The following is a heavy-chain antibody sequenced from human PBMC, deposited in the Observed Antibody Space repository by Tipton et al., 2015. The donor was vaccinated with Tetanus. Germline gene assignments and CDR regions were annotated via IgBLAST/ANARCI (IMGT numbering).Heavy chain of an antibody. J-gene: IGHJ4*02. CDR3: ARRDGTGPFDY. D-gene: IGHD3/OR15-3a*01. V-gene: IGHV5-51*01. CDR1: GYTFGSYW. Sequence: QLVQSGAEVKKPGESLKISCKASGYTFGSYWIGWVRQLPGTGLEWMGIILPRDSDARNGPPFQGHVTISADTSINTAYLEGRGLKASDTAMYWCARRDGTGPFDYWGQGSLVTVSS. CDR2: ILPRDSDA.